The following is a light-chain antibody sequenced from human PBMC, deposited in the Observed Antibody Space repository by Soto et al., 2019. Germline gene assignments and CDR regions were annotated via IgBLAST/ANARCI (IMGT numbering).Light chain of an antibody. J-gene: IGLJ1*01. V-gene: IGLV2-14*01. Sequence: QSALPQPASVSGSPGPSITISCTGTSSDVGGYNYVSWYQQHPGKAPKLIIYEVSNRPSGVSNRFSGSKSGNTASLTISGLQAEDEADYYCNSYTSKSTGVFGTGTKLTVL. CDR2: EVS. CDR3: NSYTSKSTGV. CDR1: SSDVGGYNY.